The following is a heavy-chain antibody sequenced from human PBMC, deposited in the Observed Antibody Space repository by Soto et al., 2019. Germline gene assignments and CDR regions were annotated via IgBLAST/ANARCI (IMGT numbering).Heavy chain of an antibody. J-gene: IGHJ6*03. V-gene: IGHV1-18*01. CDR2: ISAYNGNT. CDR3: GRVVVYLTPPPEDV. Sequence: ASVKVSCKASGYTFTSYGISWVRQAPGQGLEWMGWISAYNGNTNYAQKLQGRVTMTTDTSTSTAYMELRSLRSNDTAVYYCGRVVVYLTPPPEDVGGKGTTFTV. CDR1: GYTFTSYG. D-gene: IGHD2-15*01.